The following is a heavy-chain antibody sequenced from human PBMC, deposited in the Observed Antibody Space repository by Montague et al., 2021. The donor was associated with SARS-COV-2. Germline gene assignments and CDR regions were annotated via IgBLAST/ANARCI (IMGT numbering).Heavy chain of an antibody. CDR1: GGSISSGGYY. V-gene: IGHV4-31*03. D-gene: IGHD3-22*01. CDR3: ARATRSIVVLNWFDP. CDR2: IYYSGXT. Sequence: TLSLTCTVSGGSISSGGYYWSWIRQHPGKGLEWIGYIYYSGXTXYXXXXKXRVTISVDTSKNQFSLKLGSVTAADTAVYYCARATRSIVVLNWFDPWGQGTLVTVAA. J-gene: IGHJ5*02.